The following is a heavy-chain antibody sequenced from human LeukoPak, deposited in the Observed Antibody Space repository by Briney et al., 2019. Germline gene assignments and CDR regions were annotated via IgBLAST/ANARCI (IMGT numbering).Heavy chain of an antibody. D-gene: IGHD6-13*01. J-gene: IGHJ4*02. Sequence: PGGSLRLSCAASGFTFSNYAMSWVRQAPGKGLEWVSSISVGGDSTYYADSVKGRFTISRDNSRNTLFLQINSLRAGDTAIYYCAKEDNAAGMSYYFDYWGQGTLVTVSS. V-gene: IGHV3-23*01. CDR1: GFTFSNYA. CDR2: ISVGGDST. CDR3: AKEDNAAGMSYYFDY.